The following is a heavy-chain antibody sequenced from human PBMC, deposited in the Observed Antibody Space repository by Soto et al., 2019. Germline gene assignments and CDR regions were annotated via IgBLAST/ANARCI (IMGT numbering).Heavy chain of an antibody. CDR3: ARVFPYLVDGLADGTFDI. Sequence: SVKVSCKASGGTFSSYAISWVREAPIQGLEWMGGIIPIFGTANYAQKFQGRVTITADESTSTAYMELSSLRSEDTAVYYCARVFPYLVDGLADGTFDIWGQGTMVTVSS. J-gene: IGHJ3*02. D-gene: IGHD1-26*01. V-gene: IGHV1-69*13. CDR2: IIPIFGTA. CDR1: GGTFSSYA.